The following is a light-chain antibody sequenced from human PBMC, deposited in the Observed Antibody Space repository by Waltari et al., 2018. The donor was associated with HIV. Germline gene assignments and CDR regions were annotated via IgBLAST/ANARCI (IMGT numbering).Light chain of an antibody. J-gene: IGLJ2*01. CDR2: LNNDGSH. Sequence: QPVVTQSPSASASLGASLKLTCTLSSGHSAYAIAWHQQHPQKGPRYVMRLNNDGSHYKGDGIPDRFSGSSSGAERYLIISSLQSGDEADYYCQTWDTGIIIFGGGTKLTVL. CDR3: QTWDTGIII. V-gene: IGLV4-69*01. CDR1: SGHSAYA.